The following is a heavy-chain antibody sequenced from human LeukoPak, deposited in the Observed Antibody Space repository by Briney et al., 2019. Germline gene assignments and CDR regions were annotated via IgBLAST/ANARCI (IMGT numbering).Heavy chain of an antibody. CDR2: ISSSSSTI. Sequence: LSGGSLRLSCAASGFTFSSYSMNWVRQAPGKGLEWVSYISSSSSTIYYADSVKGRFTISRDNAKNSLYLQMNSLRAEDTAVYYCARDPDSSGYLPNWFDPWGQGTLVTVSS. CDR3: ARDPDSSGYLPNWFDP. V-gene: IGHV3-48*01. D-gene: IGHD3-22*01. CDR1: GFTFSSYS. J-gene: IGHJ5*02.